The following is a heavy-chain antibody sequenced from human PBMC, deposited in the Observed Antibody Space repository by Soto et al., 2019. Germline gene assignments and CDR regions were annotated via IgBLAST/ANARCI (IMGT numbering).Heavy chain of an antibody. D-gene: IGHD6-19*01. V-gene: IGHV3-23*01. CDR3: AKKWLVSWFDP. Sequence: EVQLLESGGGLVQPGGSLRLSCAASGFTFSSYAMSWVRQAPGKGLEWVSAISGSGGSTYYADSVKGRFTISRDNSKNPLYQQMTCLRAEDTAVYYCAKKWLVSWFDPWGQGTLVTVSS. J-gene: IGHJ5*02. CDR2: ISGSGGST. CDR1: GFTFSSYA.